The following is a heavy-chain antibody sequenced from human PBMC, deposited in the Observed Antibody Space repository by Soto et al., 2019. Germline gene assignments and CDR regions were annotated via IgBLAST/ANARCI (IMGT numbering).Heavy chain of an antibody. V-gene: IGHV1-69*01. D-gene: IGHD3-10*01. CDR2: IIPIFGTA. Sequence: QVQLVQSGAEVKKPGSSVKVSCKASGGTFSSYAISWVRQAPGQGLEWMGGIIPIFGTANYAQKFQGRVTITADESTRTAYMELSSLRSEDTAVYYCAREGRAWFGEPTRKGFDYWGQGTLVTVSS. CDR3: AREGRAWFGEPTRKGFDY. J-gene: IGHJ4*02. CDR1: GGTFSSYA.